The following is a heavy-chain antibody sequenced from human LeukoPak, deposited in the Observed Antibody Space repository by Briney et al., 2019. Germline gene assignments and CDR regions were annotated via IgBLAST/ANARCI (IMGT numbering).Heavy chain of an antibody. CDR2: IYYSGST. J-gene: IGHJ5*02. CDR1: GGSISSSSYY. Sequence: KPSETLSLTCTVSGGSISSSSYYWGWIRQPPGKGLEWIGRIYYSGSTYDNPSLKSRVTISVDTSKNQLSQKLSSVTAADTAVYYCARRDDWFDPWGQGTLVTVSS. CDR3: ARRDDWFDP. V-gene: IGHV4-39*01.